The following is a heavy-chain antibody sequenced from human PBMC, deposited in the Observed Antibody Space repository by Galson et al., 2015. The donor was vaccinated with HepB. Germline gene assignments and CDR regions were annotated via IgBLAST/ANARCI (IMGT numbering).Heavy chain of an antibody. CDR2: ISGSGSST. V-gene: IGHV3-23*01. CDR1: GFTFSSYA. Sequence: SLRLSCAASGFTFSSYAMTWVRQAPGKGLEWVSAISGSGSSTYYADSVKGRFTISRDNSKNTLYLQMISLRAEDTAVYYCASPPLPRGAYWGQGTLVTVSS. J-gene: IGHJ4*02. CDR3: ASPPLPRGAY. D-gene: IGHD3-10*01.